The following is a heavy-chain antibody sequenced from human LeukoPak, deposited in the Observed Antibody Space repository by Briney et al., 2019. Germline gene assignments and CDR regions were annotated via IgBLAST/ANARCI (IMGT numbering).Heavy chain of an antibody. D-gene: IGHD5-18*01. Sequence: PSETLSLTCTVSGGSISSYYWSWIRQPPGKGLEWIGYIYYSGSTNYNPSLKSRVTISVDTSKNQFSLRLSSVTAADTAVYYCARGDTAMVTLIDYWGQGTLVTVSS. CDR3: ARGDTAMVTLIDY. CDR2: IYYSGST. V-gene: IGHV4-59*01. J-gene: IGHJ4*02. CDR1: GGSISSYY.